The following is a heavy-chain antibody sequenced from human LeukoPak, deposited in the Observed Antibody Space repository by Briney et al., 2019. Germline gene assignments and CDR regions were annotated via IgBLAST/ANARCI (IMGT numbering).Heavy chain of an antibody. J-gene: IGHJ3*02. V-gene: IGHV3-9*01. CDR3: AKVYYDILTGYPSDAFDI. CDR1: GFTFDDYA. CDR2: ISWNSGSI. D-gene: IGHD3-9*01. Sequence: GGSLRLSCAASGFTFDDYAMHWVRQAPGKGLEWVSGISWNSGSIGYADSVKGRFTISRDNAKNSLYLQMNSLRAEDTALYYCAKVYYDILTGYPSDAFDIWGQGTMVTVSS.